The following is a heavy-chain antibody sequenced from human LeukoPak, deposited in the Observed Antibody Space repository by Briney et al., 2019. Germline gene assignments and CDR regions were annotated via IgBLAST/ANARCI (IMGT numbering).Heavy chain of an antibody. CDR2: IKQDGTEK. CDR1: GFTVSSNY. CDR3: AKYMITFGGVIVPLTSYFDY. V-gene: IGHV3-7*01. D-gene: IGHD3-16*02. J-gene: IGHJ4*02. Sequence: GGSLRLSCAASGFTVSSNYMSWVRQAPGKGLEWVANIKQDGTEKYYVDSVKGRFTISRDNAKNSLYLQMNSLRVEDTAVYYCAKYMITFGGVIVPLTSYFDYWGQGTLVTVSS.